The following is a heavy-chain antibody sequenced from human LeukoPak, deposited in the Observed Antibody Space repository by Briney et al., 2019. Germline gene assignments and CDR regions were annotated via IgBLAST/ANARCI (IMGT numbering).Heavy chain of an antibody. CDR2: ISYDGSNK. D-gene: IGHD6-19*01. J-gene: IGHJ4*02. CDR1: GFTFSSFG. Sequence: GGSLRLSCGASGFTFSSFGMHWLRQAPGKGLEWVAVISYDGSNKYYADSVKGRFTISRDNSKNTLYLQMNSLRAEDTAVYYCARGRMAVAGSYEYWGQGTLVTVST. CDR3: ARGRMAVAGSYEY. V-gene: IGHV3-30*03.